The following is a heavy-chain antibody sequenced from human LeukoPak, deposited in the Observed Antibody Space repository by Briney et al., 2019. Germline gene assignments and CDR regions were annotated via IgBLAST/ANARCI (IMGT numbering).Heavy chain of an antibody. Sequence: ASVKVSCKVSGYTLTELSMRWVRQAPGKGLEWMGGFDPEDGETINAQKFQGRVTMTEDTSTDTAYMELSSLRSKDTAVYYCATDGDRYGYELDYWGQGTLVTVSS. CDR2: FDPEDGET. V-gene: IGHV1-24*01. CDR3: ATDGDRYGYELDY. CDR1: GYTLTELS. J-gene: IGHJ4*02. D-gene: IGHD5-18*01.